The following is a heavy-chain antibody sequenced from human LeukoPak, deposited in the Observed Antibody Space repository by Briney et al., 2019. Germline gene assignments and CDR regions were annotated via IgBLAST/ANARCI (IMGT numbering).Heavy chain of an antibody. CDR3: ARQGYCSSTSCPSSFDY. D-gene: IGHD2-2*01. CDR2: ISGSGGST. CDR1: GFTFSSYA. V-gene: IGHV3-23*01. J-gene: IGHJ4*02. Sequence: GGSLRLSCAASGFTFSSYAMSWVRQAPGKGLEWVSAISGSGGSTYYADSVKGRFTISRDNSKNTLYLLMNSLRAEDTAVYYCARQGYCSSTSCPSSFDYWGQGTLVTVSS.